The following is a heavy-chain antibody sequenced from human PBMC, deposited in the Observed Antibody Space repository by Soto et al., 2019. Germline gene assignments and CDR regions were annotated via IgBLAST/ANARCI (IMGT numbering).Heavy chain of an antibody. CDR1: GFTFSSYA. J-gene: IGHJ4*02. Sequence: GGSLRLSCAASGFTFSSYAMSWVRQALGKGLEWVSAISGSGGSTYYADSVKGRFTISRDNSKNTLYLQMNSLRAEDTAVYYCARKKNYYDSSGYLYWGQGTLVTVSS. D-gene: IGHD3-22*01. CDR2: ISGSGGST. CDR3: ARKKNYYDSSGYLY. V-gene: IGHV3-23*01.